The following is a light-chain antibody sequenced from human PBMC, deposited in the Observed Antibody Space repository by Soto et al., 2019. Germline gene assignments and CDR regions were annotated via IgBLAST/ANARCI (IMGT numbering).Light chain of an antibody. CDR2: LEGSGSY. CDR1: SGHSSYI. Sequence: QSVLTQSSSASASLGSSVKLTCTLSSGHSSYIIAWHQQQPGKAPRYLMKLEGSGSYNKGXXXXDRFSGSSSGADRYLTXXXXXXXXXXXXXXETWDSNTRVFGGGTKLTVL. J-gene: IGLJ3*02. V-gene: IGLV4-60*02. CDR3: ETWDSNTRV.